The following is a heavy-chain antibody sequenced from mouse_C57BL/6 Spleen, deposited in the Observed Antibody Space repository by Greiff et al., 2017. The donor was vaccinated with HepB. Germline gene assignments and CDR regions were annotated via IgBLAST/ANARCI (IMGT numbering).Heavy chain of an antibody. CDR3: ARRYGNYLYYFDY. CDR2: IYPSDSET. J-gene: IGHJ2*01. Sequence: VQLQQPGAELVRPGSSVKLSCKASGYTFTSYWMDWVKQRPGQGLEWIGNIYPSDSETHYNQKFKDKATLTVDKSSSTAYMQLSSLTSEDSAVYYCARRYGNYLYYFDYWGQGTPLTVSS. CDR1: GYTFTSYW. D-gene: IGHD2-10*02. V-gene: IGHV1-61*01.